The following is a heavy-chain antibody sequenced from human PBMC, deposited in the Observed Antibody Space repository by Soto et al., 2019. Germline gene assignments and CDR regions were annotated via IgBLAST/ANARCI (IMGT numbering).Heavy chain of an antibody. V-gene: IGHV2-5*02. D-gene: IGHD3-3*01. J-gene: IGHJ6*02. CDR1: GFSLSTSGVG. CDR3: ARGFLEWLPQSTSYYYYGMDV. CDR2: IYWDDDK. Sequence: QITLKESGPTLVKHTQTLTLTCTFSGFSLSTSGVGVGWIRQPPGKALEWLALIYWDDDKRYSPSLKSRLTITKDTSKNQVVLTMTNMDPVDTATYYCARGFLEWLPQSTSYYYYGMDVWGQGTTVTVSS.